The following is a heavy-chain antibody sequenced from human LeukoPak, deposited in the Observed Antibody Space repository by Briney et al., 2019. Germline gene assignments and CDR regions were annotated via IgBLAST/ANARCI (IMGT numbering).Heavy chain of an antibody. CDR1: GFTFSSYA. D-gene: IGHD3-10*01. J-gene: IGHJ4*02. CDR2: ISGSGVST. Sequence: GGSLRLSCAAYGFTFSSYAMSWVRQAPGKGLEWVSAISGSGVSTYYADSMKGRFTISRDNSKNTLYLQMNSLRAEDTAVYYCAKGYVYYGSGSYPNWGQGTLVTVSS. V-gene: IGHV3-23*01. CDR3: AKGYVYYGSGSYPN.